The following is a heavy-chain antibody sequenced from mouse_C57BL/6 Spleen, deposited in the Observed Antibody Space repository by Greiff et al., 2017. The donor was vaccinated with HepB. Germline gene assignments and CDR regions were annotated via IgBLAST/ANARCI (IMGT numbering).Heavy chain of an antibody. CDR3: ARIPLYGSSSYYFDY. D-gene: IGHD1-1*01. J-gene: IGHJ2*01. V-gene: IGHV1-22*01. Sequence: EVQLQQSGPELVKPGASVKMSCKASGYTFTDYNMHWVKQSHGKSLEWIGYINPNNGGTSYNQKFKGKATLTVNKSSSTAYMELRSLTSEDSAVYYCARIPLYGSSSYYFDYWGQGTTLTVSS. CDR1: GYTFTDYN. CDR2: INPNNGGT.